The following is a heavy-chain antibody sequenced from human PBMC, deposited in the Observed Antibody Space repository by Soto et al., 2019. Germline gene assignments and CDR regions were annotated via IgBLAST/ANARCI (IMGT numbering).Heavy chain of an antibody. CDR3: ARFYYDSSGYLPSPYYYYYGMDV. D-gene: IGHD3-22*01. CDR1: GFTFNNYW. Sequence: GGSLRLSCSVSGFTFNNYWMTWVRQAPGKGLEWVANKKQDGSEKYFVDSVKGRFTISRDNAKNSLYLQMNSLRAEDTAVYYCARFYYDSSGYLPSPYYYYYGMDVWGQGTTVTVS. V-gene: IGHV3-7*04. J-gene: IGHJ6*02. CDR2: KKQDGSEK.